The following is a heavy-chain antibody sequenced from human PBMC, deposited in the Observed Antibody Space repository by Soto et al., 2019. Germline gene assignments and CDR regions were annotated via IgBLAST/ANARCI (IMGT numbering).Heavy chain of an antibody. CDR2: LNYDGSGT. J-gene: IGHJ4*02. Sequence: EVQLAESGGTLVQPGGSLRLSCAVFGFTFGAYWMSWVRQSPGKGLEWVAILNYDGSGTYYVDSVRGRFSISRDNIKNLLYLQMNSLRVEDTAVYFCARGGGHNLEYWGQGALVTVSS. CDR3: ARGGGHNLEY. D-gene: IGHD3-16*01. V-gene: IGHV3-7*03. CDR1: GFTFGAYW.